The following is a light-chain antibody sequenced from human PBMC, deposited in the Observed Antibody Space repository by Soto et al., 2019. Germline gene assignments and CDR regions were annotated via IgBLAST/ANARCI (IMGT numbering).Light chain of an antibody. CDR1: RDISNS. CDR2: GAS. J-gene: IGKJ1*01. V-gene: IGKV1-12*01. CDR3: QQTSAFPRT. Sequence: DIQITQSPSSVSASVGDRLTITFRASRDISNSLAWYQQTPGKAPKLLLRGASSLHRGVPSRFSGGGAGTEFTLTISSLQPEDFATYYCQQTSAFPRTFGQGTKVDIK.